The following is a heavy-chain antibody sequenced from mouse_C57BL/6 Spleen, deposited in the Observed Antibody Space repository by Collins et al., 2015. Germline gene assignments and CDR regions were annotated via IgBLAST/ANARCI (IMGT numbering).Heavy chain of an antibody. Sequence: EVKLVESEGGLVQPGSSMKLSCTASGFTFSDYYMAWVRQVPEKGLEWVANINYDGSSTYYLDSLKSRFIISRDNAKNILYLQMSSLKSEDTATYYCTRAKYGSTFDYWGQGTTLTVSS. CDR2: INYDGSST. CDR3: TRAKYGSTFDY. V-gene: IGHV5-16*01. D-gene: IGHD1-1*01. CDR1: GFTFSDYY. J-gene: IGHJ2*01.